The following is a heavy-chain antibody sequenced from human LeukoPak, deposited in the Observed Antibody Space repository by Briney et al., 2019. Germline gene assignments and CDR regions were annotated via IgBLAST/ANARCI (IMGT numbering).Heavy chain of an antibody. Sequence: SETLSLTCNVSGGSISSYYWSWIRQPPGKGLEWIGYIYASGSTRYNPSLNSRLTISVDTSKNQFSLKLTSVTAADTAVYYCARCHVSSAYYSRHHFYYMDVWGKGTTVTVSS. V-gene: IGHV4-4*09. CDR3: ARCHVSSAYYSRHHFYYMDV. D-gene: IGHD3-22*01. CDR1: GGSISSYY. CDR2: IYASGST. J-gene: IGHJ6*03.